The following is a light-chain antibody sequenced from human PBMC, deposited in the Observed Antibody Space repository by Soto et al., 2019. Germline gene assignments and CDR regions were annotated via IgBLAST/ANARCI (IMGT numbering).Light chain of an antibody. CDR2: GAS. V-gene: IGKV3-20*01. J-gene: IGKJ1*01. CDR3: HLYGSSLWT. CDR1: QSISSGF. Sequence: EIVLTQSPGTLSLSPGERATLSCRASQSISSGFLAWYQQKPGQAPRLLIYGASSRATDIPDRFSGGESGTDFSLTISRLEPEDFAVDYCHLYGSSLWTFGQGTKVEIK.